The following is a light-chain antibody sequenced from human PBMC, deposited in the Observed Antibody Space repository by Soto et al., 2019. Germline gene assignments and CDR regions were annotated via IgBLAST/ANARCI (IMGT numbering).Light chain of an antibody. J-gene: IGKJ3*01. V-gene: IGKV3D-20*02. CDR2: GTS. Sequence: SFLTQSPATLSLSPGERATLSCRGSQTAISDYLAWYQQKPGQAPRLLIFGTSSRASGVPDRFSGSTSGTALTLTIPRLEPEDFAVYYCQQGFPVGPGTRVDF. CDR1: QTAISDY. CDR3: QQGFP.